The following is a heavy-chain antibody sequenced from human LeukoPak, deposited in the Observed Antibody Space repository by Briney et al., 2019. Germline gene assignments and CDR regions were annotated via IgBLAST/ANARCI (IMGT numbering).Heavy chain of an antibody. CDR3: ARASTGNDY. CDR1: GFTFSSYA. CDR2: ISGSGGST. Sequence: PGGSLRLSCAASGFTFSSYAMSWVRQAPGKGLEWVSAISGSGGSTYYADSVKGRFTISRDNSKNTLYLQMNSLKTEDTALYYCARASTGNDYWGQGTLVTVSS. D-gene: IGHD1-14*01. J-gene: IGHJ4*02. V-gene: IGHV3-23*01.